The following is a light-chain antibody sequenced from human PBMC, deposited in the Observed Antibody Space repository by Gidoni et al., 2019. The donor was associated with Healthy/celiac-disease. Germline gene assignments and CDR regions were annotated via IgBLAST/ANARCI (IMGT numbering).Light chain of an antibody. CDR3: QQYYSTPWT. J-gene: IGKJ1*01. CDR1: QSVLYSSNNKNY. V-gene: IGKV4-1*01. CDR2: WAS. Sequence: DIVMTQPPDSLAVSLGERATINCKSRQSVLYSSNNKNYLAWYQQKPGQTPKLLIYWASTRESGVPDRFSGSGSGTDFTLTISSLQAEDVAVYYCQQYYSTPWTFGQGTKVEIK.